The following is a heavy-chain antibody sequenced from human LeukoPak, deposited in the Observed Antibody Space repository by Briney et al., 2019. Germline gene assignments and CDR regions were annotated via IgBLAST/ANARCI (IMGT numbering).Heavy chain of an antibody. CDR1: GDSVSNNSAA. V-gene: IGHV6-1*01. Sequence: SQTLSLTCAISGDSVSNNSAAWNWIRQSPSRGLEWLGRTYYRSKWFNDFALSVKSRITINPDTSKNQFSLQLNPVTPEDTAVYYCAKNYGDSNWFDPWGQGTLVTVSS. J-gene: IGHJ5*02. CDR2: TYYRSKWFN. CDR3: AKNYGDSNWFDP. D-gene: IGHD4-17*01.